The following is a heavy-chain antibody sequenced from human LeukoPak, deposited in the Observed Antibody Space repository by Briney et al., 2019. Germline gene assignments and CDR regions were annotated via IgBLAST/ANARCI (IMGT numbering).Heavy chain of an antibody. CDR2: IIPIFGTA. J-gene: IGHJ3*02. D-gene: IGHD4-17*01. CDR3: ARDLVTVTPHGAFDI. CDR1: GGTFSSYA. Sequence: SVKVSCKASGGTFSSYAISWVRQAPGQGLEWMGGIIPIFGTANYAQKFQGRVTITADESTSTAYMELSSLRSEDTAVYYWARDLVTVTPHGAFDIWGQGTMVTVSS. V-gene: IGHV1-69*13.